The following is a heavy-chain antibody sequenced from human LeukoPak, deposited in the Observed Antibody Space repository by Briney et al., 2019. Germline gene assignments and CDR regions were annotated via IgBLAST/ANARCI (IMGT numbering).Heavy chain of an antibody. Sequence: GGSLRLSCTASGFTFSGYAMAWVRQARGKGLEWVSAISGSGGSTYYADSVKGRFAISRDNSKNTLYLQLHSLTAEDTAMYYCAKDGTGDYFYFYYYMDVWGQGTTVTV. J-gene: IGHJ6*03. D-gene: IGHD4-17*01. CDR3: AKDGTGDYFYFYYYMDV. CDR1: GFTFSGYA. CDR2: ISGSGGST. V-gene: IGHV3-23*01.